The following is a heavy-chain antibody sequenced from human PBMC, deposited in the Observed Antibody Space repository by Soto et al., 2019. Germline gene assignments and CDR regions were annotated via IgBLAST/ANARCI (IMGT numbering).Heavy chain of an antibody. D-gene: IGHD3-3*01. CDR2: IYYSGST. CDR1: GGSIRSSSYY. CDR3: ARLLLNEDFWSGYYTTFPGGWFDP. Sequence: KQSQTLSLPCTVSGGSIRSSSYYWGWIRQPPGKGLEWIGSIYYSGSTYYNPSLKSRVTISVDTSKNQFSLKLSSVTAADTAVYYCARLLLNEDFWSGYYTTFPGGWFDPWGQGTLVTVSS. V-gene: IGHV4-39*01. J-gene: IGHJ5*02.